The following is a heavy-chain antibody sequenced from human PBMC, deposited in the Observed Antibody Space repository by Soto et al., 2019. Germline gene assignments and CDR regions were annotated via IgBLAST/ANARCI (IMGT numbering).Heavy chain of an antibody. CDR3: AKGNRYGSGFGSGWTIDY. V-gene: IGHV3-23*01. Sequence: EVQLLESGGGLVQPGGSLRLSCAASGFTFSSYAMSWVRQAPGKGLEWVSAISGSGGSTYYTDSVKGRFTISRDNSKNTLYLQMNSLRAEDTAVYYCAKGNRYGSGFGSGWTIDYWGQGTLVTVSS. CDR1: GFTFSSYA. CDR2: ISGSGGST. D-gene: IGHD3-10*01. J-gene: IGHJ4*02.